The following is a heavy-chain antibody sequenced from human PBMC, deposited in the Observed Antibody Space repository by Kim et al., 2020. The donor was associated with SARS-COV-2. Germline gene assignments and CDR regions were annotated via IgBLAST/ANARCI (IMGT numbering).Heavy chain of an antibody. V-gene: IGHV3-30*02. Sequence: VKGRITISSDNTKNTVYLKMNSLRAEDTAVYYCAKEAGLDYYDSSGYCMDVWGQGTTVTVSS. J-gene: IGHJ6*02. CDR3: AKEAGLDYYDSSGYCMDV. D-gene: IGHD3-22*01.